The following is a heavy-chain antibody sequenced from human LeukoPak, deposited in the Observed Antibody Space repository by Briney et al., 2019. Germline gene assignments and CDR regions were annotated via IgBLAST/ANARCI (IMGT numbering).Heavy chain of an antibody. J-gene: IGHJ6*02. V-gene: IGHV3-43*02. CDR3: AKDHYSGYDLGYYGMDV. D-gene: IGHD5-12*01. CDR1: GFNFGDYS. CDR2: ISGDGDNT. Sequence: GGSLRLSCAASGFNFGDYSMRWVRQAPGKGLEWVSLISGDGDNTYYIDSVRGRFTISRDNSRNSLYLQMNGLTTEDTALYYCAKDHYSGYDLGYYGMDVWGQGTTVTVSS.